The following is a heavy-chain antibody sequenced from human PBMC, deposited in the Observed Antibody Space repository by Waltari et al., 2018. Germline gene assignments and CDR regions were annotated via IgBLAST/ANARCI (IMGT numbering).Heavy chain of an antibody. CDR3: ARDRDQYDSSGTLFDY. CDR1: GASISGYY. V-gene: IGHV4-4*07. J-gene: IGHJ4*02. D-gene: IGHD3-22*01. CDR2: FSTSGPP. Sequence: VQLQESGPGLVKPSETLSLTCTASGASISGYYWSWTRPPAGQGLEWIGRFSTSGPPNYNPSLNSRVTMSIDTSKNQFSLKLSSVTAADTAVYYCARDRDQYDSSGTLFDYWGQGTMVTVSS.